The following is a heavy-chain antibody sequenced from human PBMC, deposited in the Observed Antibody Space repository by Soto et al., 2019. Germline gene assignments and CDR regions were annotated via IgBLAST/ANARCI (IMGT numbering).Heavy chain of an antibody. D-gene: IGHD6-13*01. CDR2: INPNNANT. CDR1: GYTFANYD. V-gene: IGHV1-8*01. J-gene: IGHJ4*02. Sequence: QAQLVQSGAEVKKPGASVKVSCKASGYTFANYDINWVRQATGQGLEWMGWINPNNANTGYAQKFQGRVTMTRNTSISTAYMELSSLRSEDTAVYYCATGRVGRIVPSGTEKGLDYWGQGTLVTVSS. CDR3: ATGRVGRIVPSGTEKGLDY.